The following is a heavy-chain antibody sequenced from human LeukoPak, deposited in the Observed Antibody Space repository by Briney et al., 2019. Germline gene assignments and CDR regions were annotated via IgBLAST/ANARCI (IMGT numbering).Heavy chain of an antibody. CDR2: IYYSGST. CDR1: GGSISSGDYY. D-gene: IGHD3-3*01. J-gene: IGHJ5*02. V-gene: IGHV4-30-4*01. CDR3: AREEIIPTPHLGGEWLYWFDP. Sequence: SQTLSLTCTVSGGSISSGDYYWSWIRQPPGKGLEWIGYIYYSGSTYYNPSLKSRVTISVDTSKNQFSLKLSSVTVADTAVYYCAREEIIPTPHLGGEWLYWFDPWGQGTLVTVSS.